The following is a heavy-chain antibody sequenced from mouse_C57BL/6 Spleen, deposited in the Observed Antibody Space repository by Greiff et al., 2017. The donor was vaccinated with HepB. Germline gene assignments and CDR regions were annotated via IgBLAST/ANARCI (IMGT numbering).Heavy chain of an antibody. D-gene: IGHD1-1*01. CDR3: ARSVALRYYGSSYALGDFDV. V-gene: IGHV1-77*01. CDR2: IGPGSGST. CDR1: GYTFTDYY. J-gene: IGHJ1*03. Sequence: QVQLQQSGAELVKPGASVKISCKASGYTFTDYYINWVKQRPGQGLEWIGKIGPGSGSTYYNEKFKGKATLTADKSSSTAYMQLSSLTSEDSAVYFCARSVALRYYGSSYALGDFDVWGTGTTVTVSS.